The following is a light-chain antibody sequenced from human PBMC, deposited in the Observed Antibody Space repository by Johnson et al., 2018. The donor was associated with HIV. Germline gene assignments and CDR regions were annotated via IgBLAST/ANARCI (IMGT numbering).Light chain of an antibody. CDR1: SSNTGNNY. CDR2: DNN. Sequence: QSVLTQPPSVSAAPGQKVTLSCSGSSSNTGNNYVSWYHQLPGTAPKLLIYDNNKRPSGIPDRFSGSKSGTSATLGVTGLQTGDEADYYCGTWDSSLSAYVFGTGTKVTVL. V-gene: IGLV1-51*01. J-gene: IGLJ1*01. CDR3: GTWDSSLSAYV.